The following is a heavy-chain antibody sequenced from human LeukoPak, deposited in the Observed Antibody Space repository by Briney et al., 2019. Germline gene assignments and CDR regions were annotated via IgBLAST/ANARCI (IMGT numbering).Heavy chain of an antibody. J-gene: IGHJ4*02. Sequence: GGSLRLSCAASGFTFSSYAMSWVRQAPGKGLEWVSAISGSGGSTYYADSVKGRFTISRDNAKNSLYLQMNSLRAEDTAVYYCARDRPSRYSSGWEPYYFDYWGQGTLVTVSS. D-gene: IGHD6-19*01. CDR1: GFTFSSYA. CDR2: ISGSGGST. CDR3: ARDRPSRYSSGWEPYYFDY. V-gene: IGHV3-23*01.